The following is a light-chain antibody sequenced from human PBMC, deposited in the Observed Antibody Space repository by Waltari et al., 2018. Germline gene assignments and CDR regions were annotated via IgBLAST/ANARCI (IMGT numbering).Light chain of an antibody. CDR1: NSNIGHHS. CDR3: GTWDDRLDAWV. CDR2: DNN. V-gene: IGLV1-51*01. Sequence: QSALTQPPSVSAAPGQRVTISCAGSNSNIGHHSLSWFRPSPGTPPQLVISDNNNRFSVPDRFSGSNSGNSATLAITGLQTGDEADYYCGTWDDRLDAWVFGGGTKLTVL. J-gene: IGLJ3*02.